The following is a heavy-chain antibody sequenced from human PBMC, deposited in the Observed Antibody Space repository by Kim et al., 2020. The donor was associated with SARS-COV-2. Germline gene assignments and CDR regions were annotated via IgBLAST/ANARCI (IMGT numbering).Heavy chain of an antibody. Sequence: SETLSLTCTVSGGSISSSSYYWGWIRQPPGKGLEWIGSIYYSGSTYYNPSLKSRVTISVDTSKNQFSLKLSSVTAADTAVYYCARHDTYGDDSSGYYPPPSKYWGQGTLVTVSS. CDR2: IYYSGST. V-gene: IGHV4-39*01. D-gene: IGHD3-22*01. CDR3: ARHDTYGDDSSGYYPPPSKY. CDR1: GGSISSSSYY. J-gene: IGHJ4*02.